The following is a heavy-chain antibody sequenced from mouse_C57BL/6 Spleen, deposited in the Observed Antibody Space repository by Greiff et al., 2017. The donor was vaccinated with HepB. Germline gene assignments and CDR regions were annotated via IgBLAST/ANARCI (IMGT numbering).Heavy chain of an antibody. D-gene: IGHD2-2*01. CDR2: IDPSDSYT. CDR3: AKAYGYDGRHFDY. CDR1: GYTFTSYW. Sequence: VQLQQPGAELVKPGASVKLSCKASGYTFTSYWMQWVKQRPGQGLEWIGEIDPSDSYTNYNQKFKGKAKLTVDTSSSTAYMQLSSLTSEDSAVYYCAKAYGYDGRHFDYWGQGTTLTVSS. J-gene: IGHJ2*01. V-gene: IGHV1-50*01.